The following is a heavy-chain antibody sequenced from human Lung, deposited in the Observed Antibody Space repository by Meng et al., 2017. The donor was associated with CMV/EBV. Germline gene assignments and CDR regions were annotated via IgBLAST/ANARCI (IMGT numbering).Heavy chain of an antibody. V-gene: IGHV7-4-1*02. CDR2: ISTNTGTP. J-gene: IGHJ5*02. Sequence: VQRVQCGSELKKPGASVKVSCKASGYTFSTYTIKWVRQAHGRGVEWIGWISTNTGTPTYTQGFTGRFVFSLDTPVSTAYLQISSLKAEDTAVYYCARGGNFDPWGQGTLVTVSS. CDR3: ARGGNFDP. D-gene: IGHD2/OR15-2a*01. CDR1: GYTFSTYT.